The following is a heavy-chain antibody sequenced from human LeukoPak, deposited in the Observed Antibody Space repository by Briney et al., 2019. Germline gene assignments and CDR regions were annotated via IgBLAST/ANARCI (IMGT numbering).Heavy chain of an antibody. D-gene: IGHD3-3*01. CDR2: IIPIFGTA. CDR1: GYTFTGYY. V-gene: IGHV1-69*13. CDR3: ARAGRRDFWSGDHWYFDL. J-gene: IGHJ2*01. Sequence: SVKVSCKASGYTFTGYYMHWVRQAPGQGLEWMGGIIPIFGTANYAQKFQGRVTITADEPTSTVYMELSSLRSEDTAVYYCARAGRRDFWSGDHWYFDLWGRGTLVTVSS.